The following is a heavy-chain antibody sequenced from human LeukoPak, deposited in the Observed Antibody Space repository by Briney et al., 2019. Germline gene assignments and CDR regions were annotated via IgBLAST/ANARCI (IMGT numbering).Heavy chain of an antibody. CDR2: INHSGST. V-gene: IGHV4-34*01. D-gene: IGHD3-3*01. CDR3: ARRKDYDFWSGYFQPRHSWFDP. Sequence: KPSETLSLTCAVYGGSFSGYYWSWIRQPPGKGLEWIGEINHSGSTNYNPSLKSRVTISVDTSKNPFSLKLSSMTAADTAVYYCARRKDYDFWSGYFQPRHSWFDPWGQGTLVTVSS. J-gene: IGHJ5*02. CDR1: GGSFSGYY.